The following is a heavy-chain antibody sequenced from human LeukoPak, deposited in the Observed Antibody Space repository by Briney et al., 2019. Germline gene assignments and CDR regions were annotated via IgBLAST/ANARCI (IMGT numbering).Heavy chain of an antibody. CDR1: GSTFTSYG. D-gene: IGHD3-10*01. J-gene: IGHJ4*02. CDR3: ARPSSAPYYYGSGSYSPFDY. V-gene: IGHV1-18*01. Sequence: ASVKLSCKASGSTFTSYGISWVRQAPGPGLEWMGWIGACNGNTNYEQKLHGRVTMTTDTSTSAAYMQLRSLRSDDPAVYYCARPSSAPYYYGSGSYSPFDYWGQGTLVTVSS. CDR2: IGACNGNT.